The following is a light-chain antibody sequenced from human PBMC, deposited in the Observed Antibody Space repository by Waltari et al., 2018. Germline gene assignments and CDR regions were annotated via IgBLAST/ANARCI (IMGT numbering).Light chain of an antibody. V-gene: IGLV2-14*01. Sequence: QSPLTQPASVSASPGQSITIPCTGPSSDIGGYVYAPRYQQHPGRAPKLILYEVDKRPSVISILCSGSKSGNTASRTISGLQPEDEADYYCCSYTNSGTRVFGTGTKVTVL. CDR1: SSDIGGYVY. CDR3: CSYTNSGTRV. J-gene: IGLJ1*01. CDR2: EVD.